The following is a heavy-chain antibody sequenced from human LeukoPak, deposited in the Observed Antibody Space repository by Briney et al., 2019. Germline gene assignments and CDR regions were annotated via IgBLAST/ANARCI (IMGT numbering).Heavy chain of an antibody. J-gene: IGHJ4*02. CDR3: AKGPYCRGDCYSGQYYFDY. CDR2: ISGSGGST. CDR1: GFTFSSYA. Sequence: AGGSLRLSCAASGFTFSSYAMSWVRQAPGKGLEGVSAISGSGGSTYYADSVKGRFTISRDNPKNPLYLQTNTLRAEHTAVYYCAKGPYCRGDCYSGQYYFDYWGQGTLVTVSS. D-gene: IGHD2-21*02. V-gene: IGHV3-23*01.